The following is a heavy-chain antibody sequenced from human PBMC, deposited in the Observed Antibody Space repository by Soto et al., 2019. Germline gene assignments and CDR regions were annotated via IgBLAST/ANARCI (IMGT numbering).Heavy chain of an antibody. CDR3: ARARVLLWFGELLSYFDY. Sequence: QVQLVESGGGVVQPGRSLRLSCGASGFTFSSYGMHWVRQAPGKGLEWVAVIWYDGSNKYYADSVKGRFTISRDNSKNTLYLQMNSLRAEDTAVYYCARARVLLWFGELLSYFDYWGQGTLVTVSS. D-gene: IGHD3-10*01. J-gene: IGHJ4*02. CDR2: IWYDGSNK. CDR1: GFTFSSYG. V-gene: IGHV3-33*01.